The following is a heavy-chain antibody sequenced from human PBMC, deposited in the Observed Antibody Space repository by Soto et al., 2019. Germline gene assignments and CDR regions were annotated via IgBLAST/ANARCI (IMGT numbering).Heavy chain of an antibody. Sequence: PGGSLRLACAASGFRFSISPMHWVRQAPGKGPEWVALISYDGTNKFYADSVKGRFTISRDNSKSTLYLQVDSLRPGDAAVYYCASXSKTFGGHHWSFNGIDVWGQGTLVTVSS. J-gene: IGHJ6*02. CDR3: ASXSKTFGGHHWSFNGIDV. D-gene: IGHD3-9*01. CDR1: GFRFSISP. V-gene: IGHV3-30-3*01. CDR2: ISYDGTNK.